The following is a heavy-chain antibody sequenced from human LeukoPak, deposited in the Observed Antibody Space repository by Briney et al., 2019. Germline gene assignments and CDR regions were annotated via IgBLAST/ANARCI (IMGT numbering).Heavy chain of an antibody. CDR3: ASDPMVRGAGAFDI. CDR2: IYHSGST. V-gene: IGHV4-38-2*01. CDR1: GYSISSGYY. D-gene: IGHD3-10*01. J-gene: IGHJ3*02. Sequence: PSETLSLTCAVSGYSISSGYYWGWIRQPPGKGLEWIGSIYHSGSTYYNLSLKSRVTISVDTSKNQFSLKPSSVTAADTAVYYCASDPMVRGAGAFDIWGQGTMVTVSS.